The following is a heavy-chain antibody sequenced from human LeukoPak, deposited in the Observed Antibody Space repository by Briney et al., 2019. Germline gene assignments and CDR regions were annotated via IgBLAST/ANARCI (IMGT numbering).Heavy chain of an antibody. V-gene: IGHV3-30-3*01. CDR2: ISYDGSNK. CDR1: GFTFSSYA. CDR3: ARGSGIVAHFDY. Sequence: GGSLRLSCAASGFTFSSYAMHWVRQAPGKGLEWVAVISYDGSNKYYADSVKGRFTISRDNSKNTLYLQMNSLRAEDTAVYYCARGSGIVAHFDYWGQGTLVTVSS. J-gene: IGHJ4*02. D-gene: IGHD5-12*01.